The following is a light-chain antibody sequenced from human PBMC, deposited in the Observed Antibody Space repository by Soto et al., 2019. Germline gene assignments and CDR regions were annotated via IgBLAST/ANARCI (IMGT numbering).Light chain of an antibody. CDR3: QQRYNWPIT. Sequence: IVLTQSPATLSLSPLETDTLSCMASQSVSGYIGWYQQKPGQAPRLLIYADSNRATGIPARFSGSGSGTDFTLTISSLEPEDFSVYYCQQRYNWPITFGQGTRLEIK. V-gene: IGKV3-11*01. CDR1: QSVSGY. CDR2: ADS. J-gene: IGKJ5*01.